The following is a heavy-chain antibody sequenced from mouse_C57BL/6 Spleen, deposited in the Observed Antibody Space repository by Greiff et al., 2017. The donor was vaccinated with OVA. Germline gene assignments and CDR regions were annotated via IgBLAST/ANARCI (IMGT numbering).Heavy chain of an antibody. D-gene: IGHD2-5*01. CDR2: IYPGDGDT. Sequence: QVQLQQPGAELVKPGASVKVSCKASGYTFTSYWMHWVKQRPGKGLEWIGQIYPGDGDTNYNGKFKGKATLTADKSSSTAYMQLSSLTSEDSAVYFCARDYYSNAWFAYWGQGTLVTVSA. J-gene: IGHJ3*01. CDR1: GYTFTSYW. CDR3: ARDYYSNAWFAY. V-gene: IGHV1-80*01.